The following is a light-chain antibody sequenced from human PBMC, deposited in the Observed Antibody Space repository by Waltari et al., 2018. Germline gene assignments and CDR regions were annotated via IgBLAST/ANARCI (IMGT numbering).Light chain of an antibody. V-gene: IGLV1-44*01. CDR1: SSTNGSNT. CDR2: DNI. J-gene: IGLJ2*01. Sequence: QSVLTQPPSASGTPGQRVTLPCSGSSSTNGSNTFHWYQQPPGTAPKLLIYDNIARPSGVPDRFSGSKSGTSASLAISELQSEDEADYHCAAWDDNLNGVVFGGGTKLTVL. CDR3: AAWDDNLNGVV.